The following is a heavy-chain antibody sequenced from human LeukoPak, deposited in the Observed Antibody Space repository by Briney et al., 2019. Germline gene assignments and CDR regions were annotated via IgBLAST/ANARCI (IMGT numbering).Heavy chain of an antibody. CDR2: ISAYNGNT. CDR1: GYTFTSYG. CDR3: ASTSGGSLDYYYYGMDV. V-gene: IGHV1-18*01. D-gene: IGHD2-15*01. J-gene: IGHJ6*02. Sequence: GASVKVSCKASGYTFTSYGISWVRLAPGQGLEWMGWISAYNGNTNYAQKLQGRVTMTTDTSTSTAYMELRSLRSDDTAVYYCASTSGGSLDYYYYGMDVWGQGTTVTVSS.